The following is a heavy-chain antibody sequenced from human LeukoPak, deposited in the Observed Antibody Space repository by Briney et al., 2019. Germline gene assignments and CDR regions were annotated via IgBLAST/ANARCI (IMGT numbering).Heavy chain of an antibody. D-gene: IGHD3-10*01. CDR2: INNDGSAS. Sequence: PGGSLRLTCADPGFTFHSFWVHRLRQAPGKGLVWVSLINNDGSASRYADSVKGRFTISRDNAKNTLYLQMNSLRAEDTAVYFCPKDRTGSIDYSSQGTLVTVSS. V-gene: IGHV3-74*01. CDR1: GFTFHSFW. J-gene: IGHJ4*02. CDR3: PKDRTGSIDY.